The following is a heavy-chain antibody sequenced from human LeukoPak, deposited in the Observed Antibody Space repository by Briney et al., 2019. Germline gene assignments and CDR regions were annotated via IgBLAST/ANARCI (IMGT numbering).Heavy chain of an antibody. CDR3: AKDGGLWVSAHWGDS. D-gene: IGHD7-27*01. CDR2: ISSDSSTI. CDR1: GFTFNSYN. Sequence: PGGSLRLSCAASGFTFNSYNMNWVRQAPGKGPEWVSYISSDSSTIFYADSVKGRFTVSRDNSKNTLFLRMNSLRAEDTAVYYCAKDGGLWVSAHWGDSWGRGTLVTVSS. J-gene: IGHJ4*02. V-gene: IGHV3-48*01.